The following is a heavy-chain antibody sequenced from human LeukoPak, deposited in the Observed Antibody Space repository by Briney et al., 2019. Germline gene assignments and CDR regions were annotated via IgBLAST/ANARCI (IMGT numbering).Heavy chain of an antibody. Sequence: GGSLRLSCAASGFIVNANYMSWVRQAPGRGLEWVSFIYADGNTYYADSVKGRFTISTDNAKNSLYLQMSSLRAEDTAVYYCARGSGGQQLIRGYYYMDVWGKGTTVTVSS. V-gene: IGHV3-53*01. CDR1: GFIVNANY. CDR2: IYADGNT. CDR3: ARGSGGQQLIRGYYYMDV. D-gene: IGHD6-6*01. J-gene: IGHJ6*03.